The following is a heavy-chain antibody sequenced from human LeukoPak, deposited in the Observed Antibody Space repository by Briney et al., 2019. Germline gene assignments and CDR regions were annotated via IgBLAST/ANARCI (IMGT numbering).Heavy chain of an antibody. CDR3: AKEAGSEEIQPSFDY. Sequence: GRSLRLSCAASGFTFSSYTIHWVRQAPGKGLEWVALISYGGNNKFYADSVKGRFTISRDNSKNTLYLQMNSLRAEDTAVYYCAKEAGSEEIQPSFDYWGQGTLVTVSS. CDR1: GFTFSSYT. D-gene: IGHD5-18*01. V-gene: IGHV3-30-3*01. CDR2: ISYGGNNK. J-gene: IGHJ4*02.